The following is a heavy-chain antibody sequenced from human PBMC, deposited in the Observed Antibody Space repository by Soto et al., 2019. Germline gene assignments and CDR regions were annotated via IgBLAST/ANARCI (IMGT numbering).Heavy chain of an antibody. V-gene: IGHV3-23*01. D-gene: IGHD3-16*01. Sequence: GGSLRLSCAASGFKFSNYAMSWVRQAPGKGLEWVSLISATGGGTYYADSVKGRFTISRDNSHNTLYLQVHSLTAEDTAVYYCAKDRRAGGDSAFYFDFWGQGAQVTVSS. J-gene: IGHJ4*02. CDR3: AKDRRAGGDSAFYFDF. CDR1: GFKFSNYA. CDR2: ISATGGGT.